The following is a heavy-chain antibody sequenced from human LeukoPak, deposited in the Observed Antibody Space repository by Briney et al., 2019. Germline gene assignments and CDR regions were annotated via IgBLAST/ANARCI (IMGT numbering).Heavy chain of an antibody. Sequence: SETLSLTCTVSGGPISSGGYYWSWIRQHPGKGLEWIGYIYYSGSTYYNPSLKSRVTISVDTSKNQFSLKLSSVTAADTAVYYCARSAPGVVIKFFDYWGQGTLVTVSS. CDR1: GGPISSGGYY. CDR3: ARSAPGVVIKFFDY. D-gene: IGHD3-3*01. V-gene: IGHV4-31*03. CDR2: IYYSGST. J-gene: IGHJ4*02.